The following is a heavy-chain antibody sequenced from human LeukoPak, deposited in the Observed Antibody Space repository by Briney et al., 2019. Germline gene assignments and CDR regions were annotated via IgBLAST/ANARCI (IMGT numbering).Heavy chain of an antibody. Sequence: ASVKVSCKASGYTFTSHQMHWVRQAPGEGLEWMGWINTNTGNPTYAQGFTGRFVFSLDTSVSTAYLQISSLKAEDTAVYYCARDYYDSSGAINYWGQGTLVTVSS. V-gene: IGHV7-4-1*02. CDR2: INTNTGNP. CDR1: GYTFTSHQ. J-gene: IGHJ4*02. D-gene: IGHD3-22*01. CDR3: ARDYYDSSGAINY.